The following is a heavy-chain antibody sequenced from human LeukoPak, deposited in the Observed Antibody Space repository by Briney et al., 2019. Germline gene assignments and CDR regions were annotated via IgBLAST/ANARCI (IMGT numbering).Heavy chain of an antibody. D-gene: IGHD2-15*01. CDR3: AKTLVASPGNTGGP. CDR2: ISSSSTYS. Sequence: PGGSLRLSCAASGFTFSSYEMNWVRQAPGKGLEWVSYISSSSTYSSYADSVKGRFTISRDNAKNSLYLQMNSLRAEDTAVYYCAKTLVASPGNTGGPWGQGTLVTVSS. V-gene: IGHV3-21*05. J-gene: IGHJ5*02. CDR1: GFTFSSYE.